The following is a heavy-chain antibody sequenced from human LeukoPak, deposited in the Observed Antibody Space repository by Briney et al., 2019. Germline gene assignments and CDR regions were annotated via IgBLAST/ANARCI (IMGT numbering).Heavy chain of an antibody. CDR1: GGTFSSYA. V-gene: IGHV1-69*05. Sequence: GASVKVSCKASGGTFSSYAISWVRQAPGQGLEWMGGIIPIFGTANYAQKFQGRVTITTDESTSTAYKELSSLRSEDTAVYYCARQASVGYYYMDVWGKGTTVTVSS. CDR3: ARQASVGYYYMDV. CDR2: IIPIFGTA. J-gene: IGHJ6*03. D-gene: IGHD1-26*01.